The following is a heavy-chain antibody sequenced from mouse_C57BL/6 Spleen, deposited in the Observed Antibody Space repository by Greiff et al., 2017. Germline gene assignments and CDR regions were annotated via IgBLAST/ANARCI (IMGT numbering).Heavy chain of an antibody. CDR2: INPNNGGT. D-gene: IGHD2-2*01. V-gene: IGHV1-22*01. J-gene: IGHJ3*01. CDR1: GYTFTDYN. Sequence: VQLQQSGPELVKPGASVKMSCKASGYTFTDYNMHWVKQSHGKSLEWIGYINPNNGGTSYNQKFKGKATLTVNKSSSTAYMELRSLTSEDSAVYYCARGRSTMVTSWFAYWGQGALVTVSA. CDR3: ARGRSTMVTSWFAY.